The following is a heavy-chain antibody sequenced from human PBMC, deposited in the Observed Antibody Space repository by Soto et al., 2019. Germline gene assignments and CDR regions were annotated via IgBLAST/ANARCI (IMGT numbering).Heavy chain of an antibody. J-gene: IGHJ6*03. CDR3: ARDSGGATAALYYYYFYMEV. D-gene: IGHD1-26*01. CDR2: INPNGGDT. V-gene: IGHV1-2*04. Sequence: QVQLVQSGAEVRKPGASVTVSCRSSGDSFNDYYIHWARQAPGQGFEWMGWINPNGGDTKYAQKFQGWVSMTRDTSIRTVYMRLSRLRSDDTAVYYCARDSGGATAALYYYYFYMEVWGTGTRVTVSS. CDR1: GDSFNDYY.